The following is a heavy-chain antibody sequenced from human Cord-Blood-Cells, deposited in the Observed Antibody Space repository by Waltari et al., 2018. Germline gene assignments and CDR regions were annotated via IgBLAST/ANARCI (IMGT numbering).Heavy chain of an antibody. CDR2: IYYSGRT. CDR1: GGSISSGGYY. J-gene: IGHJ6*03. Sequence: QVQLQESGPGLVKPSQTLSLNCTVSGGSISSGGYYWSWIRQHPGKGLEWVGYIYYSGRTYYDPSLKSGVTISVDTSKRQFSLKLSSVTAADTAVYYCARDRVIAVAGTFYYYYYMDVWGKGTTVTVSS. CDR3: ARDRVIAVAGTFYYYYYMDV. D-gene: IGHD6-19*01. V-gene: IGHV4-31*03.